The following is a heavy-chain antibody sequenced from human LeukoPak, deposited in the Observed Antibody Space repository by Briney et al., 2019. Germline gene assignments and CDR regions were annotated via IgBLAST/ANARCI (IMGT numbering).Heavy chain of an antibody. CDR3: ARHESAVGALFY. V-gene: IGHV4-59*08. Sequence: PSETLSLTCTVSGGSISRYYWSWTRQPPGKGLEWIGYIYSAGSTNSNPSLKSRITISVDTSRNEFSLRLTSVTAADTAVYYCARHESAVGALFYWGQGSLVTVSS. CDR2: IYSAGST. J-gene: IGHJ4*02. CDR1: GGSISRYY. D-gene: IGHD1-26*01.